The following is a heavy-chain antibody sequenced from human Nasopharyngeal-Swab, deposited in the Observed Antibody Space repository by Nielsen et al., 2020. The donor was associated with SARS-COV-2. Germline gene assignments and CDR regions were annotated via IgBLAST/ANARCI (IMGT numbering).Heavy chain of an antibody. CDR1: GFTFRSYA. CDR2: ISGSDHTT. D-gene: IGHD5-12*01. CDR3: AKDRDSGVDSDDYYHYYGMDV. J-gene: IGHJ6*02. Sequence: GESLKISCAASGFTFRSYAISWVRQAPGKGLEWVSVISGSDHTTYYADSVKGRFTISRDNSKNTVNLQMNSLRVEDTAIYYCAKDRDSGVDSDDYYHYYGMDVWGQGTTVTVFS. V-gene: IGHV3-23*01.